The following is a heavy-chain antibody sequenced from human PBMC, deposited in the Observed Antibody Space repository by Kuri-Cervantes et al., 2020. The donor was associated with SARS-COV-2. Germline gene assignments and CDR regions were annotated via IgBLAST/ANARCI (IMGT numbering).Heavy chain of an antibody. CDR3: ARADYNCGGDCYDAFDI. CDR2: IYYSGST. V-gene: IGHV4-59*01. CDR1: GGSFSGYY. Sequence: SETLSLTCAVYGGSFSGYYWSWIRQPPGKGLEWIGYIYYSGSTNYNPSLKSRVTISVDTSKNQFSLKLSSVTAADTAVYYCARADYNCGGDCYDAFDIWGQGTMVTVSS. D-gene: IGHD2-21*01. J-gene: IGHJ3*02.